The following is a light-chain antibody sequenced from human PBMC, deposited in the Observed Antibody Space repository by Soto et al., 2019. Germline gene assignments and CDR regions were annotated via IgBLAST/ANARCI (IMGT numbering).Light chain of an antibody. J-gene: IGKJ5*01. V-gene: IGKV1-9*01. Sequence: IELTQTPCSLSASVGESVTITCLASQGISSFLAWYQQKPGKAPKLLIYAASTLQSGVPSRFSGSGSVTDFTRTISSLRPGLCITSDCQHLTSYPCPFGQGARLEI. CDR2: AAS. CDR1: QGISSF. CDR3: QHLTSYPCP.